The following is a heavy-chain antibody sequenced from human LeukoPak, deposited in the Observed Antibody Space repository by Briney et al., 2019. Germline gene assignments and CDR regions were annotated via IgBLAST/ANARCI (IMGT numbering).Heavy chain of an antibody. J-gene: IGHJ5*02. CDR3: ARDILDFWSGYPQGAP. V-gene: IGHV4-4*07. Sequence: SETLSLTCTVSGGSISSYYWSWIRQPAGKGLELIGRIYTSGSTNYNPSLKSRVTISVDTSKNQFSLKLSSVTAADTAVYYCARDILDFWSGYPQGAPWGQGTLVTVSS. CDR2: IYTSGST. D-gene: IGHD3-3*01. CDR1: GGSISSYY.